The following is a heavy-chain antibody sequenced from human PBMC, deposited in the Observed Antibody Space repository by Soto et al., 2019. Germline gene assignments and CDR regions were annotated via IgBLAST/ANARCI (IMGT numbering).Heavy chain of an antibody. CDR2: IYPADSDT. J-gene: IGHJ4*02. V-gene: IGHV5-51*01. D-gene: IGHD3-9*01. CDR3: ARPGETGSYSYFDY. Sequence: PGESLKISCKGPGHLFNNHWIGWVRQTPGKGLEWMGIIYPADSDTRYSPSLQGQVTISADKSISTAYLQWSSLKASDTAMYYCARPGETGSYSYFDYWGQGTLVTVSS. CDR1: GHLFNNHW.